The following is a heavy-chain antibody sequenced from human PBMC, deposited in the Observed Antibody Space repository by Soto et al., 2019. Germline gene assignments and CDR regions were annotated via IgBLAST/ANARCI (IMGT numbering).Heavy chain of an antibody. CDR1: GFTFSSYW. D-gene: IGHD3-22*01. CDR2: INSDGSST. CDR3: ARDLHSSGYAPDDAFDI. Sequence: GGSLRLSCAASGFTFSSYWMHWVRQAPGKGLGWVSRINSDGSSTSYADSVKGRFTISRDNAKNTLYLQMNSLRAEDTAVYSCARDLHSSGYAPDDAFDIWGQGTMFTVSS. J-gene: IGHJ3*02. V-gene: IGHV3-74*01.